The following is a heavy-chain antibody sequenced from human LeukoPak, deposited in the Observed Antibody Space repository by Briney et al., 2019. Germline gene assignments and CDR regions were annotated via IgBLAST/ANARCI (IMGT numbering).Heavy chain of an antibody. CDR2: ISYDGSNK. D-gene: IGHD3-22*01. V-gene: IGHV3-30-3*01. Sequence: GRSLRLSCAASGFTFSTCAMHWVRQAPGKELEWVAVISYDGSNKYYADSVKGRFTISRDNSDNTLYLQMNSLRAEDTAVYYCARTPYYDSSGYAFDYWGQGTLVTVSS. CDR3: ARTPYYDSSGYAFDY. J-gene: IGHJ4*02. CDR1: GFTFSTCA.